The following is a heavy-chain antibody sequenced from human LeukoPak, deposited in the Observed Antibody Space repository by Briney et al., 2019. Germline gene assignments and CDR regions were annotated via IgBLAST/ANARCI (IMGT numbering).Heavy chain of an antibody. CDR2: IRSKANSYAT. CDR1: GFTFSGSA. Sequence: GGSLRLSCAASGFTFSGSAMHWVRQASGKGLEWVGRIRSKANSYATAYAASVKGRFTISRDDSKNTAYLQMNSLKTEDTAVYYCAKDLIRGKGDYWGQGTLVTVSS. V-gene: IGHV3-73*01. D-gene: IGHD3-10*01. J-gene: IGHJ4*02. CDR3: AKDLIRGKGDY.